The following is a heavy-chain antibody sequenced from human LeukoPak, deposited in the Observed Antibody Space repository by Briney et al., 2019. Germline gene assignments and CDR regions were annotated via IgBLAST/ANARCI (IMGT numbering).Heavy chain of an antibody. D-gene: IGHD4-17*01. V-gene: IGHV3-30*18. Sequence: PGGSLRLSCAASGFTFSSYGMHWVRQAPGKGLEWVAVISYDGSNKYYADSVKGRFTISRDNSKNTLYLQMNSLRAEDTAVYYCAKRIFDYGDYGGFDYWGQGTLVTVSS. J-gene: IGHJ4*02. CDR1: GFTFSSYG. CDR3: AKRIFDYGDYGGFDY. CDR2: ISYDGSNK.